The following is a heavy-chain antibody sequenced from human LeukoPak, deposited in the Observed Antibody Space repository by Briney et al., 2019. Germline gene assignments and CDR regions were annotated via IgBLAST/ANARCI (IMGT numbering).Heavy chain of an antibody. V-gene: IGHV3-23*01. D-gene: IGHD3-22*01. J-gene: IGHJ4*02. CDR3: AKDPQNYDSSGYLIGYYFDY. Sequence: GSLRLSCAASGFTFSSYAMSWVRQAPGKGLEWVSAISGSGGSTYYADSVKGRFTISRDNSKNTLYLQMNSLRAEDTAVYYCAKDPQNYDSSGYLIGYYFDYWGQGTLVTVSS. CDR2: ISGSGGST. CDR1: GFTFSSYA.